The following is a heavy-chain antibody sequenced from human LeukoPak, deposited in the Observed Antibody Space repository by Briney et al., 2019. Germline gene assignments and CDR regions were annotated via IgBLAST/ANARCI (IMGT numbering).Heavy chain of an antibody. D-gene: IGHD6-13*01. Sequence: SSETLSLTCTVSGGSISSYYWSWIRQPPGKGLEWIGYIYYSGSTNYNPSLKSRVTISVDTSKNQFSLKLSSVTAADTAVYYCARTLTGYSSSWYWFDLWGQGTLVTVSS. J-gene: IGHJ5*02. CDR1: GGSISSYY. CDR2: IYYSGST. V-gene: IGHV4-59*01. CDR3: ARTLTGYSSSWYWFDL.